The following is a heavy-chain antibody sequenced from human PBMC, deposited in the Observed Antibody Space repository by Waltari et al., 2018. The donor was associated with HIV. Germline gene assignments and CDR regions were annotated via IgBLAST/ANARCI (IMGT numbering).Heavy chain of an antibody. Sequence: QVQLVQSGAEVKKPGASVKVSCKASGYTFTSYYMHWVRQAPGQGLEWMGIINPSGGSTSYAQKFQGRVTMTRDTSTSTVYMELSSLRSEDTAVYYCARDRGPYYYDSSGYAFDYWCQGTLVTVSS. CDR1: GYTFTSYY. J-gene: IGHJ4*02. CDR3: ARDRGPYYYDSSGYAFDY. CDR2: INPSGGST. V-gene: IGHV1-46*03. D-gene: IGHD3-22*01.